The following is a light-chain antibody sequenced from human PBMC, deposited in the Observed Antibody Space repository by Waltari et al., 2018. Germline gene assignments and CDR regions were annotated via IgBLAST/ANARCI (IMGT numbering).Light chain of an antibody. CDR2: AAS. V-gene: IGKV3-20*01. CDR3: QQYDIPGFT. Sequence: EIVLTQSPGTLSLSPGERATLSCRASQSVSSSFLAWYQQKPGQPPRLLIYAASSRATGIPDRFSGSGSGTDFTLTISRLEPEDFAVYYCQQYDIPGFTFGPGTKVDIK. CDR1: QSVSSSF. J-gene: IGKJ3*01.